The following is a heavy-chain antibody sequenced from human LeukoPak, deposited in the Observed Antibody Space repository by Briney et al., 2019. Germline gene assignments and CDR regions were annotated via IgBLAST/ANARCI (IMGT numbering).Heavy chain of an antibody. J-gene: IGHJ4*02. CDR2: ISGSGGST. V-gene: IGHV3-23*01. CDR1: GFAFSSYA. Sequence: GGSLRLSCAASGFAFSSYAMSWVRQAPGKGLGWVSAISGSGGSTYYTDSVKGRFTISRDNSKNTLYLQMNSLRADDTAVYYCAKETRDGYNYPFDYWGQGTLVTVSS. CDR3: AKETRDGYNYPFDY. D-gene: IGHD5-24*01.